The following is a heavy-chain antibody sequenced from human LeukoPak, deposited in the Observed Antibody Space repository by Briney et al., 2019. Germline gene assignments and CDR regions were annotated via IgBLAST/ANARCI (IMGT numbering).Heavy chain of an antibody. V-gene: IGHV4-59*01. CDR1: GGSISSYY. D-gene: IGHD3-10*01. CDR3: ARVHYYGSGSYYTDYMDV. J-gene: IGHJ6*03. Sequence: PSETLSLTCTVSGGSISSYYWSWIRQPPGKGLEWIGYIYYSGSTNYNPSLKSRVTISVDTSKNQFSLKLSSVTAADTAVYYCARVHYYGSGSYYTDYMDVWGKGTTVTVSS. CDR2: IYYSGST.